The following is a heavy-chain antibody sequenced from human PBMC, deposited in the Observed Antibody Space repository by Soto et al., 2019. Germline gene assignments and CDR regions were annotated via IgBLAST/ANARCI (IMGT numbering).Heavy chain of an antibody. J-gene: IGHJ5*02. CDR3: ARGLQSSGWYREGNNLFDP. CDR1: GFTFSSYA. CDR2: ISGSGGDT. D-gene: IGHD6-19*01. Sequence: HPGGSLRLSCAASGFTFSSYAMSWVRQAPGKGLEWVSAISGSGGDTYYADSVKGRFTISRDNSKNTLYLQMNSLRAGDTAVYYCARGLQSSGWYREGNNLFDPWGQGTLVTVSS. V-gene: IGHV3-23*01.